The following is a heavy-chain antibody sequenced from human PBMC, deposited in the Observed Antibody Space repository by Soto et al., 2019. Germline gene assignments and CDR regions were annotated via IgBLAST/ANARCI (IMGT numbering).Heavy chain of an antibody. CDR2: IYYSGST. V-gene: IGHV4-59*01. CDR1: GGSISSYY. D-gene: IGHD3-10*01. CDR3: ARTVLWFGELSFDP. J-gene: IGHJ5*02. Sequence: PSETLSLTCTVSGGSISSYYWSWIRQPPGKGLEWIGYIYYSGSTNYNPSLKSRVTISVDTSKNQFSLKLSSVTAADTAVYYCARTVLWFGELSFDPWGQGTLVTVSS.